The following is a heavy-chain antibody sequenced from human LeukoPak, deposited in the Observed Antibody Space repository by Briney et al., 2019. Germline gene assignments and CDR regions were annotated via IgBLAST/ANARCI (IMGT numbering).Heavy chain of an antibody. D-gene: IGHD1/OR15-1a*01. CDR2: IDASGGST. CDR3: ARSAYGWTEQFAG. J-gene: IGHJ4*02. Sequence: PGGSLRLSCAASGFTFSNYAMSWVRQAPGKGLEWVSAIDASGGSTAHADSVRGRFTISRENSKNTLYMQRNTLRAEDTGVYCCARSAYGWTEQFAGWSQGTLVTVSS. CDR1: GFTFSNYA. V-gene: IGHV3-23*01.